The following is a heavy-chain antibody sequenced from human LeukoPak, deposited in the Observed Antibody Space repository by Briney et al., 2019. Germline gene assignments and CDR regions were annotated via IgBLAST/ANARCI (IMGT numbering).Heavy chain of an antibody. CDR3: ARLVSYDVLTENFYKYYMDV. V-gene: IGHV4-39*01. D-gene: IGHD3-9*01. CDR1: SGSISSNNYY. CDR2: IYCTGST. J-gene: IGHJ6*03. Sequence: PSETLSLTCTVSSGSISSNNYYWGWIRQPPGKGLEWIGSIYCTGSTFYNPSLKSRVTMSLDALKNQFTLKVTSVTATDTAVYYCARLVSYDVLTENFYKYYMDVWGKGTTVTVSS.